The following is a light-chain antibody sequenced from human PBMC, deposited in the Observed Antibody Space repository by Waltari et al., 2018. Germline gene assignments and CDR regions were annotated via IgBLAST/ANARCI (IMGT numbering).Light chain of an antibody. CDR1: QSLSTSY. CDR3: QYYDNSVIT. CDR2: HAS. J-gene: IGKJ5*01. Sequence: EIVLTQSPATLSLSPGERATLSCGASQSLSTSYFAWYQQKPGLAPRLLMYHASSRATGIPERFSGSGAGTDFTLTISRLEPEDFAVYYCQYYDNSVITFGQGTRLEI. V-gene: IGKV3D-20*01.